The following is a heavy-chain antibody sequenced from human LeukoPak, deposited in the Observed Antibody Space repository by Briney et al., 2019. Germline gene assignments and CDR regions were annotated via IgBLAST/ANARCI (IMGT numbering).Heavy chain of an antibody. CDR1: GGSISSSSYY. Sequence: PSETLSLTCTVSGGSISSSSYYWGWIRQPPGKGLEWIGSIYYSGSTYYNPPLKSRVTISVDTSKNQFSLKLSSVTAADTAVYYCARPRMVAKTRWFDPWGQGTLVTVSS. CDR2: IYYSGST. J-gene: IGHJ5*02. CDR3: ARPRMVAKTRWFDP. V-gene: IGHV4-39*01. D-gene: IGHD5-12*01.